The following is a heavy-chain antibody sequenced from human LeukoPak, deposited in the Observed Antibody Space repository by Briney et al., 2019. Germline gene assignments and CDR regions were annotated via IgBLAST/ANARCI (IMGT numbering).Heavy chain of an antibody. CDR2: ISSSSSYI. J-gene: IGHJ3*02. CDR3: ARVGYCSGGSCYSAAFDI. CDR1: GFTFSSYS. V-gene: IGHV3-21*01. D-gene: IGHD2-15*01. Sequence: PGGSLRLSCAASGFTFSSYSMNWVRQAPGKGLEWVSSISSSSSYIYYADSVKGRFTISRDNAKNSLYLQMNSLRAEDTAVYYCARVGYCSGGSCYSAAFDIWGQGTMVTVSS.